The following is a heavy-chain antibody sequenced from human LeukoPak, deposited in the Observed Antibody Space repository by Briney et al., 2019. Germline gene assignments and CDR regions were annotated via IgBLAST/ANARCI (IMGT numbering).Heavy chain of an antibody. V-gene: IGHV4-59*08. Sequence: PSETLSLTCTVSGGSISSYYWSWIRQPPGKGLEWIGYIYYSGSTNYNPSLKSRVTISVDTSKSQFSLKLGSVTAADTAVYYCARHESPLGYYYYMDVWGKGTTVTVSS. CDR1: GGSISSYY. CDR2: IYYSGST. CDR3: ARHESPLGYYYYMDV. J-gene: IGHJ6*03. D-gene: IGHD7-27*01.